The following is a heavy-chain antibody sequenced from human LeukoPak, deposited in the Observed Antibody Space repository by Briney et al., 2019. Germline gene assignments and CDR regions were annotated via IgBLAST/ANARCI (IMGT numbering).Heavy chain of an antibody. Sequence: ASVKVSCKASXYXXTGXYVHXXXXXXGQGLEWMGWINPNSGGXNYAQKFQGRVTMTRDTSIRTAYMELSSLRSDDTAVYYCASVSGYSGYALDYWGQGTLVTVSS. J-gene: IGHJ4*02. D-gene: IGHD5-12*01. CDR1: XYXXTGXY. CDR3: ASVSGYSGYALDY. CDR2: INPNSGGX. V-gene: IGHV1-2*02.